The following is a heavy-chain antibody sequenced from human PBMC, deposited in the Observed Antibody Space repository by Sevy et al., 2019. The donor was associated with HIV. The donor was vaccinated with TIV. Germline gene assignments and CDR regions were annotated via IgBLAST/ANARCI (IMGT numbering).Heavy chain of an antibody. Sequence: GGSLRLSCAASGFTFSSYSMNWVRQAPGKGLEWVSYISSSSSTILNADSVKGRFTISRDNAKNSLFLHMNSLRAEDTAVYYCARAGGDTAYAMDVWGQGTTVTVSS. CDR1: GFTFSSYS. CDR2: ISSSSSTI. D-gene: IGHD2-21*01. V-gene: IGHV3-48*01. CDR3: ARAGGDTAYAMDV. J-gene: IGHJ6*02.